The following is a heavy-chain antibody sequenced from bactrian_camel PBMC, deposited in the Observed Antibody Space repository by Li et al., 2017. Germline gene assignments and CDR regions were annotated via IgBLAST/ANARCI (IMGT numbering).Heavy chain of an antibody. CDR1: GATQDIGC. CDR2: FYSDGRT. CDR3: VRDRGLAVPAGSFDT. Sequence: DVQLVESGGGLVEPGGSLRLSCVASGATQDIGCMGWFRQAPGKGLEWVSSFYSDGRTYYADSVKGRFIISRDNAKNMLYLQLNSLKIEDTAVYYCVRDRGLAVPAGSFDTWGQGTQVTVS. D-gene: IGHD6*01. J-gene: IGHJ6*01. V-gene: IGHV3S10*01.